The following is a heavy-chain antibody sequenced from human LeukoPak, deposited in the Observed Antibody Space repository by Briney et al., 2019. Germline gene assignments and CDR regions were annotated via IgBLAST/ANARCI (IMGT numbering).Heavy chain of an antibody. V-gene: IGHV1-69*05. J-gene: IGHJ6*03. CDR1: GGTFSTYA. Sequence: ASVKVSCKASGGTFSTYAISWVRQAPGQGLEWMGGIIPIFGTANYAQKFQGRVTITTDESTSTAYMELSSLRSEDTAVYYCARSIVVVPAAIPEVTTRYYYMDVWGKGTTVTVSS. CDR3: ARSIVVVPAAIPEVTTRYYYMDV. D-gene: IGHD2-2*02. CDR2: IIPIFGTA.